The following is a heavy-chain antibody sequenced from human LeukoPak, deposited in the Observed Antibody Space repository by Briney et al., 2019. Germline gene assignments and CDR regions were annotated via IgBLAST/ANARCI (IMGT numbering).Heavy chain of an antibody. CDR2: ISGSGGST. D-gene: IGHD3-9*01. J-gene: IGHJ6*03. V-gene: IGHV3-23*01. Sequence: GGSLRLSCAASGFTFSSYAMSWVRQAPGKGLEWVSSISGSGGSTFYADSVKGRFTISRDNSKNTLYLQMNSLRAEDTAVYYCAKGENYDILTGYYHYYMDVWGKGTTVTISS. CDR3: AKGENYDILTGYYHYYMDV. CDR1: GFTFSSYA.